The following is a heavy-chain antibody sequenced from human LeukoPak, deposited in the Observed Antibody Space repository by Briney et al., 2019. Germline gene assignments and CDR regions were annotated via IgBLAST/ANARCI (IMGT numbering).Heavy chain of an antibody. Sequence: ASVKVSCKASGYTFTDYYMHWVRQAPGQGLEWMGWINPNSGGTNYAQTFQGRVTMTRDTSISTAYMELSRLRSDDTAVYYCVKGDDYWGQGTLVTVSS. CDR3: VKGDDY. V-gene: IGHV1-2*02. D-gene: IGHD2-21*02. J-gene: IGHJ4*02. CDR2: INPNSGGT. CDR1: GYTFTDYY.